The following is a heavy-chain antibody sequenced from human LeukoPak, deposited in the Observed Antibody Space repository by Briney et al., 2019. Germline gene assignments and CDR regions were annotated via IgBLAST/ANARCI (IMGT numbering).Heavy chain of an antibody. CDR2: IHYTAST. Sequence: PSETLSLTCTVSSGSISTYYWTWIRQPPGKRLEWIGFIHYTASTNYNPSLKSRVTISVDTSKNQFSLKLNSVTAADTAVYYCARSSGSRYYIDYWGHGSLVSVSS. D-gene: IGHD1-26*01. CDR3: ARSSGSRYYIDY. CDR1: SGSISTYY. V-gene: IGHV4-59*01. J-gene: IGHJ4*01.